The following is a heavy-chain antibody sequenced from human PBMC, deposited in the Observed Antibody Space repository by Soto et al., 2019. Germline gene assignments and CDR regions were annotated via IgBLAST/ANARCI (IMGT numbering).Heavy chain of an antibody. CDR3: ATQIGLHGVSRYFDC. Sequence: EVQLVQSGAEVKKPGESLKISCKGSGYSFNNYWIAWVRQMPGKGLEWMGITFPGGSDTVYSPSFQGQVTISVDRSINTAYLQRSGLKPSDTAMYYCATQIGLHGVSRYFDCWGQGTLVTVSS. D-gene: IGHD3-9*01. V-gene: IGHV5-51*01. CDR1: GYSFNNYW. CDR2: TFPGGSDT. J-gene: IGHJ4*02.